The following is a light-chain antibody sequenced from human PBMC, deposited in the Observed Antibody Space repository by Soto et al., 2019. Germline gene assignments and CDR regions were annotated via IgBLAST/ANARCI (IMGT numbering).Light chain of an antibody. V-gene: IGKV3-11*01. Sequence: EIVLTQSPATLSLSLGERATLSCRASQSVSSYLAWFQQKPGQAPRLLIYDASNRATGVPARFSGSGSGTDFTLTISSLEPEDFAVYDCQQRSSWPGTFGQGTRLEIK. J-gene: IGKJ5*01. CDR1: QSVSSY. CDR2: DAS. CDR3: QQRSSWPGT.